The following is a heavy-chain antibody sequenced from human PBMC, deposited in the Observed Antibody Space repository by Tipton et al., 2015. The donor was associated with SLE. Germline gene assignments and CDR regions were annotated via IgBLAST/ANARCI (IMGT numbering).Heavy chain of an antibody. CDR1: GGSISSHY. V-gene: IGHV4-59*08. CDR2: IYYSGST. CDR3: ARAGYYYGSGSLFDY. Sequence: TLSLTCTVSGGSISSHYWSWIRQPPGKGLEWIGYIYYSGSTNYNPSLKSRVTISVDTSKNQFSLKLSSVTAADTAVYYCARAGYYYGSGSLFDYWGQGTLVTVSS. J-gene: IGHJ4*02. D-gene: IGHD3-10*01.